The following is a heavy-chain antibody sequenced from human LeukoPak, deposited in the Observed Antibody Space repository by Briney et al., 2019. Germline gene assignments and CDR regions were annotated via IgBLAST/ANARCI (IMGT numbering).Heavy chain of an antibody. V-gene: IGHV1-69*05. Sequence: ASVKVSCKASGGTFSSYAIIWVRQAPGQGLEWMGGIIPIFGTANYAQKFQGRVTITTDESTSTAYMELSSLRSEDTAVYYCATEYYYGSGSYLDDAFDIWGQGTMVTVSS. J-gene: IGHJ3*02. CDR1: GGTFSSYA. D-gene: IGHD3-10*01. CDR3: ATEYYYGSGSYLDDAFDI. CDR2: IIPIFGTA.